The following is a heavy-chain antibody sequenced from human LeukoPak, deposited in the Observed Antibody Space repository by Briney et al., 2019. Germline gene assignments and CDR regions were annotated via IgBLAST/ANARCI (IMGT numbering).Heavy chain of an antibody. CDR3: AREASNYVARAFDI. Sequence: VKVSCKASGGTFSSYAISWVRQAPGQGLEWMGGIIPIFGTASYAQKFQGRVTITTDESTSTAYMELSSLRSEDTAVYYCAREASNYVARAFDIWGQGTMVTVSS. D-gene: IGHD4-11*01. CDR1: GGTFSSYA. CDR2: IIPIFGTA. V-gene: IGHV1-69*05. J-gene: IGHJ3*02.